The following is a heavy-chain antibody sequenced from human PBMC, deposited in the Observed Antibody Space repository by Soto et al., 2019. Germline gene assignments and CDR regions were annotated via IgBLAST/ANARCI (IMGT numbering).Heavy chain of an antibody. V-gene: IGHV4-39*02. CDR1: GGSISSSSYY. Sequence: QLQLQESGPGLVKPSETLSLTCTVSGGSISSSSYYWGWIRQPPGKGLEWVGSISYSGSTYYNPSLKSRVTISVDTSKNQFSLKLSSVTAADTAVYYCATESPHGSYFDYWGQGTLVTVSS. CDR2: ISYSGST. J-gene: IGHJ4*02. CDR3: ATESPHGSYFDY.